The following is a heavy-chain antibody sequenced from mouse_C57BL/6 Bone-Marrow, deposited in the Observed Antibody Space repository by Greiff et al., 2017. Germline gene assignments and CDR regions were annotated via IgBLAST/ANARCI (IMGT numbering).Heavy chain of an antibody. CDR2: IDPEIGDT. D-gene: IGHD2-14*01. Sequence: EVQLQQSGAELVRPGASVKLSCTASGFNIKDDYIHWVKQRPEQGLEWIGWIDPEIGDTEYASKFQGKATITSDTSSNQAYLQLSSLTSEDTAVYYCASFVGNYVDFWGQGTPLTGAS. CDR1: GFNIKDDY. CDR3: ASFVGNYVDF. V-gene: IGHV14-4*01. J-gene: IGHJ2*01.